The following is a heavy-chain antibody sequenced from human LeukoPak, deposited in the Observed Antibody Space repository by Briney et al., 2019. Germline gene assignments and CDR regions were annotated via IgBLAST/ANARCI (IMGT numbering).Heavy chain of an antibody. V-gene: IGHV4-39*01. J-gene: IGHJ4*02. CDR1: GGSISSGGYY. Sequence: SETLSLTCTVSGGSISSGGYYWGWIRQPPGKGLEWIGTIYYRGAAYYNPSFKSRVTISVDTSKNQFSLKLRSVTAADTAVYYCVRQSMRESGAYYDFHYWGQGTLVTVSS. CDR2: IYYRGAA. D-gene: IGHD3-22*01. CDR3: VRQSMRESGAYYDFHY.